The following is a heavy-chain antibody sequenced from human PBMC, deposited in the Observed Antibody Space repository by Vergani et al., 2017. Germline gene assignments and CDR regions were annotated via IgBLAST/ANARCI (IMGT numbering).Heavy chain of an antibody. CDR3: GKDSVVTGSY. J-gene: IGHJ4*02. CDR2: ISGSGVSA. V-gene: IGHV3-23*01. Sequence: EVQLLESGGGLVQPGGSLGLTCAASEFTFSNYAMNWVRQAPGKGLEWVSGISGSGVSAYYTDSVKGRFTISRDNSQNTLYLQMNSLRVDDSAVYYCGKDSVVTGSYWGQGTLVAVSS. CDR1: EFTFSNYA. D-gene: IGHD2-21*02.